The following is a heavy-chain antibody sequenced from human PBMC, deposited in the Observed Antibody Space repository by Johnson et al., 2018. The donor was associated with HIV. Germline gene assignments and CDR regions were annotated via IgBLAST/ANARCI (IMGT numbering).Heavy chain of an antibody. D-gene: IGHD3/OR15-3a*01. Sequence: EQLVESGGGSLQPGGSLRLSCAASGFTFGAYEMHWVRQSTGQGLEWVSSIDTTGATYYPDSVKGRFTISRENAKSPLYLQMHSLTVGDTAVYYCARQGLTVYALDIWGQGTMVIVSS. CDR1: GFTFGAYE. J-gene: IGHJ3*02. CDR2: IDTTGAT. V-gene: IGHV3-13*01. CDR3: ARQGLTVYALDI.